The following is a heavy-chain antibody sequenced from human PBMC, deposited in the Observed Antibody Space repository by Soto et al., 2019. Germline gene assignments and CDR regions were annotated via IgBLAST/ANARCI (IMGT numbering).Heavy chain of an antibody. CDR1: GFTFSSYA. CDR3: AKDFSITIFGVVPGGFDP. D-gene: IGHD3-3*01. Sequence: PGGSLRLSCAASGFTFSSYAMIWVRHPSGLGLEWVSAISGSGGSTYYADSVKGRFTISRDNSKNTLYLQMNSLRAEDTAVYYCAKDFSITIFGVVPGGFDPWGQGTLVTVSS. J-gene: IGHJ5*02. V-gene: IGHV3-23*01. CDR2: ISGSGGST.